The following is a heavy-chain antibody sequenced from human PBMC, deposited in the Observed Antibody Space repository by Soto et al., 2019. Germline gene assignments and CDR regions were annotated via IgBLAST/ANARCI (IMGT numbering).Heavy chain of an antibody. CDR1: GFMFSSYG. V-gene: IGHV3-30*04. J-gene: IGHJ4*02. CDR3: ARDSNDDFWSGYYTGIDY. D-gene: IGHD3-3*01. CDR2: ISYDGSKK. Sequence: GSLRLSCAASGFMFSSYGMHWVRQAPGKGLEWVALISYDGSKKYYADSVKGRYTNSRDNSKNTLYLQMSRLRPEDTAVYYCARDSNDDFWSGYYTGIDYWGQGTLVTVSS.